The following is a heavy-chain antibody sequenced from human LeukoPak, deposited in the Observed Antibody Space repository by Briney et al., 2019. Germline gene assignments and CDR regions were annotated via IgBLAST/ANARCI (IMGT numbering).Heavy chain of an antibody. CDR3: ARDLAGDGSGY. Sequence: PGGSLRLSCEASGFTFSSYAMHWVRQAPGKGLEWVAVISYDGSNKYYADSVKGRFTISRDNSKNTLYLQMNSLRAEDTAVYYCARDLAGDGSGYWGQGTLVTVSS. V-gene: IGHV3-30*14. D-gene: IGHD3-10*01. CDR1: GFTFSSYA. J-gene: IGHJ4*02. CDR2: ISYDGSNK.